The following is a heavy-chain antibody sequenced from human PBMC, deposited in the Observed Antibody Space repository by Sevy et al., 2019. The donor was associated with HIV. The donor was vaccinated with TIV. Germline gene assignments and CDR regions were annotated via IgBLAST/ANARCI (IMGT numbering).Heavy chain of an antibody. V-gene: IGHV3-15*01. J-gene: IGHJ5*02. Sequence: GGYLRLSCAASGFTFSIAWMSWVRQVPGKGLEWVGRIKSKTDGGTTDYAAPVKGRFTISRDDSKTTLYLQMNNLKTEDTAMYYCTTDGLFAPWGQGTLVTVSS. CDR2: IKSKTDGGTT. CDR3: TTDGLFAP. CDR1: GFTFSIAW.